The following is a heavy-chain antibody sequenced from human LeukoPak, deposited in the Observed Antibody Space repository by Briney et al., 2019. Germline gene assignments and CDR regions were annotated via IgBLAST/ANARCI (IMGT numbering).Heavy chain of an antibody. V-gene: IGHV1-24*01. Sequence: ASVKVSRKVSGYTLTELSMHWVRQAPGKGLEWMGNFDPEDGETNYAQKFQGRVTMTEDTSTDTAYMELSSLRSEDTAVYYCAIGGIVATPFDYWGQGTPVTVSS. CDR2: FDPEDGET. J-gene: IGHJ4*02. CDR3: AIGGIVATPFDY. CDR1: GYTLTELS. D-gene: IGHD1-26*01.